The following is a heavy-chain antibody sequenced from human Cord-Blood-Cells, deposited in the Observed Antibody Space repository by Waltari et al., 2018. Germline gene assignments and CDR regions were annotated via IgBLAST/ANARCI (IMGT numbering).Heavy chain of an antibody. D-gene: IGHD6-13*01. CDR2: IYYSGST. V-gene: IGHV4-39*01. J-gene: IGHJ4*02. CDR3: ARQDSSSWYDY. CDR1: GGSISSRSYY. Sequence: QLQLQESGPGLVKPSETLSLTCTVSGGSISSRSYYWGWIRQPPGKGLEWIGSIYYSGSTYYNPSLKSRVTISVDTSKNQFSLKLSSVTAADTAVYYCARQDSSSWYDYWGQGTLVTVSS.